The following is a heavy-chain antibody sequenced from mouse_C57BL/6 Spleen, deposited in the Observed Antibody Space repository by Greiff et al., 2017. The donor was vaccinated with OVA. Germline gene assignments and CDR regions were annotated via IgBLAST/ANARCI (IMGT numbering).Heavy chain of an antibody. V-gene: IGHV5-6*01. J-gene: IGHJ2*01. CDR2: ISSGGSYT. D-gene: IGHD2-3*01. Sequence: EVKLMESGGDLVKPGGSLKLSCAASGFTFSSYGMSWVRQTPDKRLEWVATISSGGSYTYYPDSVKGRFTISRDNAKNTLYLQMSSLKSEDTAMYYCARRDDGYHFDYWGQGTTLTVSS. CDR1: GFTFSSYG. CDR3: ARRDDGYHFDY.